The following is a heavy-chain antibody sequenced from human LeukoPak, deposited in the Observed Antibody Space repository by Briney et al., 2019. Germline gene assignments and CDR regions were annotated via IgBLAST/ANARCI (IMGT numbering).Heavy chain of an antibody. D-gene: IGHD3-10*01. CDR1: GGSISSSSYY. CDR2: IYYSGST. J-gene: IGHJ4*02. V-gene: IGHV4-39*01. Sequence: SETLSLTCTVSGGSISSSSYYWGWIRQPPGKGLEWIGSIYYSGSTYYNPSLKSRVTISVDTSKNQFSLKLSSVTAADTAVYYCVGEVNPLSLYYFDYWGQGTLVTVSS. CDR3: VGEVNPLSLYYFDY.